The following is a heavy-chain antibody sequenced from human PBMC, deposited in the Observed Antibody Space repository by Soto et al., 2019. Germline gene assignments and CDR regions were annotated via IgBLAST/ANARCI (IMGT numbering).Heavy chain of an antibody. V-gene: IGHV3-9*01. CDR2: ISCNSGSI. CDR1: GFTFESYA. CDR3: VKDIHEQWLVSHFEY. Sequence: EVQLVESGGGSVQPGRSLRLSCVASGFTFESYAMHWVRQVPGKGLEWVSGISCNSGSIGYEDSVKGRFTISRDNAQKSLYLEMNSLRVEDTAFYYCVKDIHEQWLVSHFEYWGQGALGTVSS. D-gene: IGHD6-19*01. J-gene: IGHJ4*02.